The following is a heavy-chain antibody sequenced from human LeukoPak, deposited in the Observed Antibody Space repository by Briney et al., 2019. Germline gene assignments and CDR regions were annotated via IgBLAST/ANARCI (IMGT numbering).Heavy chain of an antibody. CDR1: GFTFSSYA. Sequence: PGGSLRLSCAASGFTFSSYAMSWVRQAAGKGLEWVSAISGSGGSTYYAGSVKGLFTTSRDNSKNTLSLQMNSLRAEDTAVYYCEKVTRWLVLSDVIDMWGQRTMVTVSS. V-gene: IGHV3-23*01. J-gene: IGHJ3*02. D-gene: IGHD6-19*01. CDR3: EKVTRWLVLSDVIDM. CDR2: ISGSGGST.